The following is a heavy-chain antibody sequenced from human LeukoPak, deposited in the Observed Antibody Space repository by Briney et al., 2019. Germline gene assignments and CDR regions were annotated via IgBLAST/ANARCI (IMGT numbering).Heavy chain of an antibody. CDR1: GGSFSGYY. J-gene: IGHJ4*02. V-gene: IGHV4-34*01. D-gene: IGHD3-22*01. CDR3: ARGGRLFLPY. Sequence: PSETLSHTCAVYGGSFSGYYWNWIRQSPGKGLEWIGEINHSGNTNYNPSLKSRVTISVDTSKNQFSLKLSPVTAADTAVYYCARGGRLFLPYWGQGTLVTVSS. CDR2: INHSGNT.